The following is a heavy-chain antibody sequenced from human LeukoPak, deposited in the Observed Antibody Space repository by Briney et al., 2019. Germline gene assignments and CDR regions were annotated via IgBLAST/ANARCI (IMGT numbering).Heavy chain of an antibody. CDR2: VFHTGGT. V-gene: IGHV4-59*08. D-gene: IGHD2-15*01. Sequence: PSETLSLTCTVSGGSIRPYYWSWMRQPPGKGPLYVGYVFHTGGTNYNPSLGSRVTVSIDTSNNQYYLKLSSVTAADTAVYYCARLGFCRGDNCLDDYWGQGTLVTVSS. CDR1: GGSIRPYY. CDR3: ARLGFCRGDNCLDDY. J-gene: IGHJ4*02.